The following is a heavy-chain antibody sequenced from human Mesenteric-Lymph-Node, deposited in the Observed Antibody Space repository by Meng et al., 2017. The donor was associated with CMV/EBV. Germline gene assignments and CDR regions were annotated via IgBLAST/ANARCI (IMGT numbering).Heavy chain of an antibody. CDR1: GFTFSDYY. J-gene: IGHJ6*02. Sequence: GESLKISCAASGFTFSDYYMSWIRQAPGKGLEWVSYISGTGSTTYYADSVKGRFTISRDNAKNSLYLQMNSLRAEDTDVYYCARGRDGMDVWGQGTTVTVSS. CDR3: ARGRDGMDV. CDR2: ISGTGSTT. V-gene: IGHV3-11*04.